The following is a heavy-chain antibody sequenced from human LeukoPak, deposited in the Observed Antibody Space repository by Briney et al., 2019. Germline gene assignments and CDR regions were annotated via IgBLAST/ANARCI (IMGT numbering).Heavy chain of an antibody. Sequence: SVKVSCKASGYTFNANYIHWVRHAPGQGLEWMGGIIPIFGTAKYAQKFQGRVTITTDESASTAYMDLSNLRSEDTAVYYCARGRREHGAGSGIDYYYYYMDVWGEGTTVTVSS. CDR3: ARGRREHGAGSGIDYYYYYMDV. CDR2: IIPIFGTA. J-gene: IGHJ6*03. CDR1: GYTFNANY. D-gene: IGHD3-10*01. V-gene: IGHV1-69*05.